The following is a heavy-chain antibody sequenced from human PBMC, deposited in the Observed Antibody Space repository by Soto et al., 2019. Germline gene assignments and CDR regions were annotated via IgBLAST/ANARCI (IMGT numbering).Heavy chain of an antibody. D-gene: IGHD3-10*01. CDR1: CGSVSSGSYY. CDR3: ARATAPIARGAFDI. J-gene: IGHJ3*02. Sequence: SETLSLTCTVSCGSVSSGSYYWSWIRQPPGKGLEWIGYIYYSGSTNYNPSLKSRVTISVDTSKNQFSLKLSSVTAADTAVYYCARATAPIARGAFDIWGQGTMVTVS. CDR2: IYYSGST. V-gene: IGHV4-61*01.